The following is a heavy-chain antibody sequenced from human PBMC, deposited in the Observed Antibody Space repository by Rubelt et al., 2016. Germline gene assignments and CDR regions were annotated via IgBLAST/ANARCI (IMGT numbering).Heavy chain of an antibody. J-gene: IGHJ3*02. CDR2: ISYDGTNK. V-gene: IGHV3-30*04. D-gene: IGHD3-10*01. CDR3: ATEGGVRGVVDACDI. Sequence: TYAMHWVRQAPGKGLEWVGIISYDGTNKYYADSVKGRFTISRDNAKNTLSLQMNSLRPDDTAVYYCATEGGVRGVVDACDIWGQGTVVTVSS. CDR1: TYA.